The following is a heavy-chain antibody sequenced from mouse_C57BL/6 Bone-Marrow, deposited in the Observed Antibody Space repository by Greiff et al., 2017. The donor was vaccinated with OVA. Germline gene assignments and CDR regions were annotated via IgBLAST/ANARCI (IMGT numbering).Heavy chain of an antibody. CDR2: ISGGGGNT. D-gene: IGHD2-3*01. J-gene: IGHJ3*01. CDR3: ARRGWLLRFAY. V-gene: IGHV5-9*01. CDR1: GFTFSSYT. Sequence: EVQVVESGGGLVKPGGSLKLSCAASGFTFSSYTMSWVRQTPEKRLEWVATISGGGGNTYYPDSVKGRFTISRDNAKNTLYLQMSSLRSEDTALYYCARRGWLLRFAYWGQGTLVTVSA.